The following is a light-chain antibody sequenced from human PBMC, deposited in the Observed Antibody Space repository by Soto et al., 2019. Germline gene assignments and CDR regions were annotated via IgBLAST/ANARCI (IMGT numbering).Light chain of an antibody. CDR3: QQYDRSPIT. Sequence: ETVLTQSPGALSLSPGARAPLSCRASQSVNSNHIAWYQQKRGQAPRLLIYTASNRATGIPDRFSGSGSGTDFTLTITRLEPEDFAVYFCQQYDRSPITFGQGTRLEIK. V-gene: IGKV3-20*01. CDR2: TAS. J-gene: IGKJ5*01. CDR1: QSVNSNH.